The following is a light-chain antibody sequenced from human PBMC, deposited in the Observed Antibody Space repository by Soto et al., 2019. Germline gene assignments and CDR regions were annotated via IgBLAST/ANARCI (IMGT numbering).Light chain of an antibody. CDR1: SGSVSTANN. J-gene: IGLJ1*01. CDR3: ALLMGNGVSV. CDR2: STT. Sequence: QAVVTQESSFSVSPGGTVTLTCGLISGSVSTANNPNWYQQTPGQAPRTLIYSTTARSSGVPDRFSGSILGNKAALTISGAQADDESDYYCALLMGNGVSVFGTGTQLTVL. V-gene: IGLV8-61*01.